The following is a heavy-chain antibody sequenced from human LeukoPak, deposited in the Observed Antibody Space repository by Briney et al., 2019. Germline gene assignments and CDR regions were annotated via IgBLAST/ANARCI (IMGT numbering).Heavy chain of an antibody. J-gene: IGHJ6*02. CDR1: GFTFSSAW. CDR2: IKSKTDGGAT. V-gene: IGHV3-15*01. Sequence: PGGSLRLSCAASGFTFSSAWMSWVRQAPGKGLEWVGRIKSKTDGGATEYAAPVKGRLTISRDDSKNTLFLQMNSLKTDDTAVYYCXXXSRGSLFYYYYGMDVWGQGTTVTVSS. D-gene: IGHD5-12*01. CDR3: XXXSRGSLFYYYYGMDV.